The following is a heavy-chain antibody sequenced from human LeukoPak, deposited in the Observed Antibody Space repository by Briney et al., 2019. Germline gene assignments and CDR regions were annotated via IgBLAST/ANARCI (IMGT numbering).Heavy chain of an antibody. J-gene: IGHJ6*02. CDR2: INHSGST. CDR1: GGXFSGYH. Sequence: PSETLSLTCDVYGGXFSGYHCSWIRQPPGKGLEWIGEINHSGSTNYNPSLKSRVNLSEDTSKNQFSLKVSSVTAADTAVYYCARGLGSGSAYAMDVWGQGTTVTVSS. D-gene: IGHD3-10*01. V-gene: IGHV4-34*01. CDR3: ARGLGSGSAYAMDV.